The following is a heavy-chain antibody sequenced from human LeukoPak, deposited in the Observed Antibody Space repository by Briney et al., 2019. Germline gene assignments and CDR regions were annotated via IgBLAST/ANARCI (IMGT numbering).Heavy chain of an antibody. CDR3: ARGDTSRTFDY. Sequence: PSETLSLTCTVSGGSISPYYWGWIRQPPGKGLEWIGYIYYSGSTNYDPSLKTRLTISLDTSKNQFSLNLSSVTAAGTAVYYRARGDTSRTFDYWGQGTLVTVSS. CDR2: IYYSGST. D-gene: IGHD6-13*01. J-gene: IGHJ4*02. V-gene: IGHV4-59*01. CDR1: GGSISPYY.